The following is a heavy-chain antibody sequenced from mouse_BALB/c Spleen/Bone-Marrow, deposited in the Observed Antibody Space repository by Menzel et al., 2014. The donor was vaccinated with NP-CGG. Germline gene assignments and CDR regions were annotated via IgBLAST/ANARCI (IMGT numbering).Heavy chain of an antibody. J-gene: IGHJ4*01. V-gene: IGHV1-54*01. CDR1: GYAFTNYW. CDR3: SREITRYAVDY. CDR2: INPGSGGV. Sequence: VNLVESGAELVRPGTSVKASCKASGYAFTNYWTEWVKQRPGQGLEWIGVINPGSGGVNYNEKFKGKATLTADKSSSTAYIQLSSLTSDDSAVYFCSREITRYAVDYWGQGTSVTVSS. D-gene: IGHD2-4*01.